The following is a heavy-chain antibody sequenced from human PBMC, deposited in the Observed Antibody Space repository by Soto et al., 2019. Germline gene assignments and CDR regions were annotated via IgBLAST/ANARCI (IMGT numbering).Heavy chain of an antibody. CDR3: GRVPDY. Sequence: PSETLSLTCTVSGGSISSGNYYWSWIRQPPGKGLEWIGFISYSGSTYYSTSLKSRVTISVDTSKSQFSLNLSSVTAADTAVYYCGRVPDYWGQGTLVTVSS. CDR1: GGSISSGNYY. V-gene: IGHV4-30-4*01. J-gene: IGHJ4*02. CDR2: ISYSGST.